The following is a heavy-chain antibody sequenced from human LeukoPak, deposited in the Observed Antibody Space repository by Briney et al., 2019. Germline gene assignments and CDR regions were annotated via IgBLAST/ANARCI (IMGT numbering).Heavy chain of an antibody. D-gene: IGHD5-24*01. CDR1: GFTVSSNY. CDR2: IYSGGST. CDR3: AREMATTGSPDY. V-gene: IGHV3-66*02. J-gene: IGHJ4*02. Sequence: QTGGSLRLSCAASGFTVSSNYMSWVRQAPGKGLEWVSVIYSGGSTYYADSVKGRFTISRDSSKNTLYLQMNSLRAEDTAVYYCAREMATTGSPDYWGQGTLVTVSS.